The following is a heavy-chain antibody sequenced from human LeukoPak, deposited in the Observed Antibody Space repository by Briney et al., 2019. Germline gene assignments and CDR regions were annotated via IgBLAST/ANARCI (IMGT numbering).Heavy chain of an antibody. Sequence: ASVKVSCKASGYTFTSYGISWVRQAPGQGLEWMGWISAYNGNTNYAQKLQGRVTMTTDTSTSTAYMELRSLRSDDTAVYYCASFLVRGVNTPPFDYWGQGTLVTVPP. J-gene: IGHJ4*02. CDR1: GYTFTSYG. CDR2: ISAYNGNT. D-gene: IGHD3-10*01. V-gene: IGHV1-18*01. CDR3: ASFLVRGVNTPPFDY.